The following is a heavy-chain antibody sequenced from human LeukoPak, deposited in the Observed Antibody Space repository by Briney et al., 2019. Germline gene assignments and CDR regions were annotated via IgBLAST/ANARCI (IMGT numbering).Heavy chain of an antibody. CDR2: IYHSGST. D-gene: IGHD3-3*01. CDR1: GYSISSDYH. V-gene: IGHV4-38-2*02. CDR3: ARGNYDFWSGYYDGGGPYYFDY. Sequence: SETLSLTCTVSGYSISSDYHWGWIRQPPGKGLEWIGSIYHSGSTYYNPSLKSRVTISVDTSKKQFSLKLSSVTAADTAVYHCARGNYDFWSGYYDGGGPYYFDYWGQGTLVTVSS. J-gene: IGHJ4*02.